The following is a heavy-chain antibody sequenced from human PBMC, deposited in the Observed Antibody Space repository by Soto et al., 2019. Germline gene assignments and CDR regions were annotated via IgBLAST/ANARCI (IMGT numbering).Heavy chain of an antibody. V-gene: IGHV3-30*18. CDR1: GFTFSSYG. D-gene: IGHD2-15*01. CDR3: AKDRRKVVVAAPFDY. CDR2: ISYDGSNK. J-gene: IGHJ4*02. Sequence: QVQLVESGGGVVQPGRSLRLSCAASGFTFSSYGMHWVRQAPGKGLEWVAVISYDGSNKYYADSVKGRFTISRDNSKNKLYLQMNSLRAEETAVYYCAKDRRKVVVAAPFDYWCTGTLVTVSS.